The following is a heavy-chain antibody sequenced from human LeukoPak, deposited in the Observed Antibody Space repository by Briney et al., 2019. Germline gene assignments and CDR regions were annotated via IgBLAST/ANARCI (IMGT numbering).Heavy chain of an antibody. V-gene: IGHV4-39*07. Sequence: SETLSLTCTVSGGSISSSSYYWAWIRQSPGKGLEWIGTFSSGGSAYYNPSLTSPVSISKDTSDNQFFLRLYYCARKRTGPLYDVWGQGTQVTVSS. CDR3: V. CDR1: GGSISSSSYY. CDR2: FSSGGSA. D-gene: IGHD3-10*01. J-gene: IGHJ4*02.